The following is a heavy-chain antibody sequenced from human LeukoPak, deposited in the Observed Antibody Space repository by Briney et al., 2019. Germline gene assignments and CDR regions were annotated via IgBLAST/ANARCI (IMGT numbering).Heavy chain of an antibody. Sequence: ASVKVSCKASGYTFTKYYMHWVRQAPGQGLEWVGIINPSGGSTAYAQKFQGRVTMTRNTSISTAYMELSSLRSEDTAVYYCARVTPKRYSGYGTRPSGYWGQGTLVTVSS. CDR3: ARVTPKRYSGYGTRPSGY. V-gene: IGHV1-46*01. CDR2: INPSGGST. D-gene: IGHD5-12*01. CDR1: GYTFTKYY. J-gene: IGHJ4*02.